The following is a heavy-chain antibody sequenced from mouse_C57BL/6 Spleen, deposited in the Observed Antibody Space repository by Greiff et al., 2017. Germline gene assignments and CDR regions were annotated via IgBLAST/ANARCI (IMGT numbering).Heavy chain of an antibody. V-gene: IGHV5-9-1*02. CDR2: ISSGGDYI. CDR1: GFTFSSYA. CDR3: TRSSSGYAMDY. J-gene: IGHJ4*01. Sequence: EVQVVESGEGLVKPGGSLKLSCAASGFTFSSYAMSWVRQTPEKRLEWVAYISSGGDYIYYADTVKGRCTISRDNARNTLYLQMSSLKSEDTAMYYCTRSSSGYAMDYWGQGTSVTVSS. D-gene: IGHD1-1*01.